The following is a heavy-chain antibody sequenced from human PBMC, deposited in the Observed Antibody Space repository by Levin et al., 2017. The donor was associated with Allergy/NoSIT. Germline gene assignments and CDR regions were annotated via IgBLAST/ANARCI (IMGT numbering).Heavy chain of an antibody. CDR2: INSNGGST. Sequence: PGGSLRLSCAASGLTFSSHGMNWVRQAPGKGLEWVSGINSNGGSTYYADSVKGRFTISRDNSKNTLCLHMNSLRAEDTAVYYCAKGGVGQLDYWGQGTLVTVSS. D-gene: IGHD2-2*01. CDR1: GLTFSSHG. V-gene: IGHV3-23*01. CDR3: AKGGVGQLDY. J-gene: IGHJ4*02.